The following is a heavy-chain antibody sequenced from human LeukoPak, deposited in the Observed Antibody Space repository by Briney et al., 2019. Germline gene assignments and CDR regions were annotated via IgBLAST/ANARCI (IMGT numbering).Heavy chain of an antibody. CDR2: IYYSGST. V-gene: IGHV4-59*01. CDR3: ARDGVYSGYGGFDY. Sequence: PSETLSLTCTVSGGSISSYYWSWIRQPPGKGLEWIGYIYYSGSTNHNPSLKSRVTISVDTSKNQFSLKLSSVTAADTAVYYCARDGVYSGYGGFDYWGQGTLVTVSS. J-gene: IGHJ4*02. D-gene: IGHD5-12*01. CDR1: GGSISSYY.